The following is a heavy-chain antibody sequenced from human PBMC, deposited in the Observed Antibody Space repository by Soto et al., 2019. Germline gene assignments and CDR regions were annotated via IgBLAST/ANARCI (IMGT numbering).Heavy chain of an antibody. D-gene: IGHD5-12*01. V-gene: IGHV1-46*01. Sequence: EKGSCSASGYPLTSYYMHLVRRAPGQGLEWMGIINPSGGSTSYAQKFQGRVTMTRDTSTGTVYMEMSSLRSEDTAVYYWARSLRWLQYGVDYWGQGTLVT. CDR2: INPSGGST. CDR3: ARSLRWLQYGVDY. CDR1: GYPLTSYY. J-gene: IGHJ4*02.